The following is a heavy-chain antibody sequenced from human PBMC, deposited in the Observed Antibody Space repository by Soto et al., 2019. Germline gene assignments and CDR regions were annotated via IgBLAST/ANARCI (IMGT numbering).Heavy chain of an antibody. D-gene: IGHD3-9*01. Sequence: QVQLVESGGGVVQPGRSLRLSCAASGFTFSSYGMHWVRQAPGKGLEWVAVIWYDGSNKYYADSVKGRFTISRDNSKNPLYLQMNGRRAEDTALYYWASHAGDYDILTGYYRGRFDPWGKGTLVTVSS. CDR1: GFTFSSYG. V-gene: IGHV3-33*01. CDR2: IWYDGSNK. CDR3: ASHAGDYDILTGYYRGRFDP. J-gene: IGHJ5*02.